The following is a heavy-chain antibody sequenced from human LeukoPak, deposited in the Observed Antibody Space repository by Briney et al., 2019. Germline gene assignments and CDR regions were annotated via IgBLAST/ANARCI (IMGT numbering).Heavy chain of an antibody. Sequence: SETLSLTCTVSGGSISSGDYYWSWIRQPPGKGLEWIGEINHSGSTNYNPSLKSRVTISVDTSKNQFSLKLSSVTAADTAVYYCARGRGRADYWGQGTLVTVSS. V-gene: IGHV4-39*07. D-gene: IGHD3-10*01. J-gene: IGHJ4*02. CDR3: ARGRGRADY. CDR2: INHSGST. CDR1: GGSISSGDYY.